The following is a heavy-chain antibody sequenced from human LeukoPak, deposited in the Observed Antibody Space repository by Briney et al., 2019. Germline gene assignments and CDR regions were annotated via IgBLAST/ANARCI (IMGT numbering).Heavy chain of an antibody. CDR2: ISHDGNDK. J-gene: IGHJ6*02. V-gene: IGHV3-30*18. CDR3: TKPQGTLDNFYAYGMDV. D-gene: IGHD2-2*03. CDR1: GFTFRRPG. Sequence: GGSLRLSCLASGFTFRRPGLHWVRQAPGKGLEWVAGISHDGNDKYSADFVEGRFTISRDTSNNTLYLQMSSLTTEDTAVYYCTKPQGTLDNFYAYGMDVWGHGTTVTVSS.